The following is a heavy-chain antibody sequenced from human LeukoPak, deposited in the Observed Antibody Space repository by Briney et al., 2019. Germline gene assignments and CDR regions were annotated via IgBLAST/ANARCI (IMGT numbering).Heavy chain of an antibody. CDR2: IRYDGSNK. J-gene: IGHJ5*02. V-gene: IGHV3-30*02. Sequence: PGGSLRLSCAASGFTFSSYGMNWVRQAPGKGLEWVAFIRYDGSNKYYADSVKGRFTISRDNSKNTLSLQMNSLRAEDTAVYYCASHGILTEGCFDPWGQGTLVTVSS. D-gene: IGHD3-9*01. CDR3: ASHGILTEGCFDP. CDR1: GFTFSSYG.